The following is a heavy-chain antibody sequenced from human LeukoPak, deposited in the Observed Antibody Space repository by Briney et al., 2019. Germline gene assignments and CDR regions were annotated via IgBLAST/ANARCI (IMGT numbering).Heavy chain of an antibody. D-gene: IGHD2-2*01. CDR1: GFTFSSYG. Sequence: GGSLRLSCAASGFTFSSYGMSWARQAPGKGLEWVSAISGSGGNTYYADPVKGRFTISRDNSKNTLYLQMNSLRAEDTAVYYCAKSHTSSYEENWGQGTLVTVSS. V-gene: IGHV3-23*01. CDR2: ISGSGGNT. J-gene: IGHJ4*02. CDR3: AKSHTSSYEEN.